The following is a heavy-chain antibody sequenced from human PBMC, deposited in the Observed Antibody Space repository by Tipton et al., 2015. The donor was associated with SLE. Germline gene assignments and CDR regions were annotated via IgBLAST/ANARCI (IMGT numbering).Heavy chain of an antibody. CDR2: ISGSGGST. CDR1: GFTFSSYA. D-gene: IGHD2-21*01. Sequence: SLRLSCAASGFTFSSYAMSWVRQAPGKGLEWVSAISGSGGSTYYADSVKGRFTISRDNSKNTLYLQMDSLRAEDTAVYYCAGDPSRGGDGWVFDYWGQGTLVTVSS. J-gene: IGHJ4*02. CDR3: AGDPSRGGDGWVFDY. V-gene: IGHV3-23*01.